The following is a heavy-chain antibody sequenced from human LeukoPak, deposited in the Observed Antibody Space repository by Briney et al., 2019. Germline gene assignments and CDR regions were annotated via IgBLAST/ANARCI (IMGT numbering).Heavy chain of an antibody. CDR3: ATLDSGSDYFDY. CDR1: GLTFSSSA. J-gene: IGHJ4*02. D-gene: IGHD1-26*01. CDR2: ISGSGGST. Sequence: GGSLRLSCAASGLTFSSSAMSWVRQAPEKGLEWVSAISGSGGSTYYADSVKGRFTISRDNSKNTLYLQMNSLRAEDTAVYYCATLDSGSDYFDYWGQGTLVTVSS. V-gene: IGHV3-23*01.